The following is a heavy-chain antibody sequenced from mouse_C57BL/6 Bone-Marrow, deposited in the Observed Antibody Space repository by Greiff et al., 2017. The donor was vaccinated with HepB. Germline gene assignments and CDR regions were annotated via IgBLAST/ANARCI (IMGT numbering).Heavy chain of an antibody. CDR3: ARCADGYSPFNY. CDR1: GYTFTDYN. D-gene: IGHD2-3*01. V-gene: IGHV1-18*01. Sequence: VQLQQSGPELVKPGASVKIPCKASGYTFTDYNMDWVKQSHGKSLEWIGDINPNNGGTIYNQKFKGKATLTVDKSSSTAYMELRSLTSEDTAVYYCARCADGYSPFNYWGQGTTLTVSS. J-gene: IGHJ2*01. CDR2: INPNNGGT.